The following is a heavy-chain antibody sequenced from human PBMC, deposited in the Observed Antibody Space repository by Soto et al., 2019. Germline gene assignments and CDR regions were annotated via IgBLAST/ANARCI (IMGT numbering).Heavy chain of an antibody. D-gene: IGHD5-12*01. Sequence: GGYLSLPGASSGFNSSSYAMHGLRQAPSKGLEWVAVISYDGSNKYYADSVKGRFTISRDNSKNTLYLQMNSLRAEDTAVYYCARDQGSGYDWDPGYFDYWGQGTLVTVS. J-gene: IGHJ4*02. CDR3: ARDQGSGYDWDPGYFDY. CDR2: ISYDGSNK. CDR1: GFNSSSYA. V-gene: IGHV3-30-3*01.